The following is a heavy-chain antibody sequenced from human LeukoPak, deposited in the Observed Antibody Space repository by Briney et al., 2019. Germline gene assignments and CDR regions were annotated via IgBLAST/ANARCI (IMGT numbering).Heavy chain of an antibody. Sequence: GASVKVSCRSSGYTSSNYVISWMRQAPGQGLEWMGWISTHDGNTNYAQKFQGRVTMTTDTSTSTAYMELRSLRSDDTAVYYCARDQEYSSSSGDYWGQGTLVTVSS. J-gene: IGHJ4*02. V-gene: IGHV1-18*01. CDR1: GYTSSNYV. D-gene: IGHD6-6*01. CDR2: ISTHDGNT. CDR3: ARDQEYSSSSGDY.